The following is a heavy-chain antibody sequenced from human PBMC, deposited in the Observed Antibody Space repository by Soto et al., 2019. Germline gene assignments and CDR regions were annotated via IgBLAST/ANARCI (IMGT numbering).Heavy chain of an antibody. Sequence: QIQLVQSGTEVKRSGASVKVSCKTSGYSFTTYGLSWVRQAPGRGLEWVGWISGYNGNTNYAQKFQGTVILTTDTPTTTGYMEIKSLSSEDTAVYYCVRDTYYYHSSGPAPFEYWGQGTQVTVSS. D-gene: IGHD3-22*01. CDR1: GYSFTTYG. J-gene: IGHJ4*02. V-gene: IGHV1-18*01. CDR2: ISGYNGNT. CDR3: VRDTYYYHSSGPAPFEY.